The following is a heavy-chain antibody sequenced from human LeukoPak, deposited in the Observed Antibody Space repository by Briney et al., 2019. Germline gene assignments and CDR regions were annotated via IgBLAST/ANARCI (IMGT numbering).Heavy chain of an antibody. Sequence: PGGSLRLSCAASGFTVSSNFMSWVRQAPGKGLEWVANIKQDGSEKHYVDSVKGRFTISRDNVKNSLYLQMNSLRGEDTAVYYCARVARAKYDTWGQGTMVTVSS. CDR2: IKQDGSEK. D-gene: IGHD1-26*01. V-gene: IGHV3-7*05. CDR1: GFTVSSNF. J-gene: IGHJ3*02. CDR3: ARVARAKYDT.